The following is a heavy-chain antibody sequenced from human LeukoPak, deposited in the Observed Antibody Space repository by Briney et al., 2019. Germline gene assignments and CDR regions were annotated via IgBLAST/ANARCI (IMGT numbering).Heavy chain of an antibody. CDR3: ARARNYYDSSGGYFDY. J-gene: IGHJ4*02. CDR2: INPSAGST. D-gene: IGHD3-22*01. CDR1: GYTFTSYY. Sequence: GASVKISCKASGYTFTSYYMHWVRQAPGQGLEWMGIINPSAGSTRYAQKFQGRVTMTRNTSISTAYMELSSLRSEDTAVYYCARARNYYDSSGGYFDYWGQGTLVTVSS. V-gene: IGHV1-46*01.